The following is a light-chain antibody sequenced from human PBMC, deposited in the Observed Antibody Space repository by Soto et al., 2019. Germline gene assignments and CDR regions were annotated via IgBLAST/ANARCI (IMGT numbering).Light chain of an antibody. CDR2: AAS. V-gene: IGKV1-39*01. CDR1: QSISSS. Sequence: DIQMTQSPSSLSASVGDRVTITCRASQSISSSFNWYQQKPGKAPKLLIYAASSLQSGVPSRFSGSGSGTDFTPTISSLQPEDFATYYCQQSYSTPYTFGQGTKLEIK. CDR3: QQSYSTPYT. J-gene: IGKJ2*01.